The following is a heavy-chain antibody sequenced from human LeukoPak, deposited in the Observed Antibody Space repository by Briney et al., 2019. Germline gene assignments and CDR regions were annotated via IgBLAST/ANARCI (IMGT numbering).Heavy chain of an antibody. CDR3: ARDRERLLWFGESYYFDY. CDR1: GFTFSSYS. Sequence: GGCLRLSCAASGFTFSSYSMNWVRPAPGKGLGWVSYISSSSSTIYYADSVKGRFTISRDNAKNSLYLQIYSLRDEDTAVYYCARDRERLLWFGESYYFDYWGQGTLVTVSS. J-gene: IGHJ4*02. V-gene: IGHV3-48*02. D-gene: IGHD3-10*01. CDR2: ISSSSSTI.